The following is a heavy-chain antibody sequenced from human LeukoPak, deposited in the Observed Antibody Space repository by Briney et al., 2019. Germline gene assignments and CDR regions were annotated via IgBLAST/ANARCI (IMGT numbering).Heavy chain of an antibody. CDR2: IYSGGST. V-gene: IGHV3-53*01. D-gene: IGHD6-19*01. CDR3: ARLYSSGWFVYFDY. Sequence: GGSLRLSCAASGFTVSSNYMSWVRQAPGKGLEWVSVIYSGGSTYYADSVKGRFTISRDNSKNTLYLQMNSLRAEDTAVYYCARLYSSGWFVYFDYWGQGTLVTVSP. CDR1: GFTVSSNY. J-gene: IGHJ4*02.